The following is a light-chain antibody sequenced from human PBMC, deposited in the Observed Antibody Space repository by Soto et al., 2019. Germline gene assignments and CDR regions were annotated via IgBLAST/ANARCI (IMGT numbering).Light chain of an antibody. CDR3: NSYRTVSTYV. CDR1: SSDIGGYNF. V-gene: IGLV2-14*03. Sequence: QPASVSGSPGQSITISCTGTSSDIGGYNFVSWYQHHPGKAPKLLIHDVSNRPSGVSSRFSGSKSGNTASLTISGLQAEDEADYYCNSYRTVSTYVFGTGTKLTVL. J-gene: IGLJ1*01. CDR2: DVS.